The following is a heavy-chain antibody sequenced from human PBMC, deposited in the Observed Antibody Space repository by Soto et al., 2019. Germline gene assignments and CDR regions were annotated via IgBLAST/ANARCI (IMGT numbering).Heavy chain of an antibody. V-gene: IGHV1-18*01. CDR3: ARDWRGAEGFDP. D-gene: IGHD3-3*01. J-gene: IGHJ5*02. CDR2: ISAYNGNT. CDR1: DYTFTSYG. Sequence: ASVKVSCKASDYTFTSYGISWVRQAPGQGLEWMGWISAYNGNTKYAQKFQGRVTMTTDTSTSTAYMELRNLTSDDTAVYFCARDWRGAEGFDPWGQGTLVTVSS.